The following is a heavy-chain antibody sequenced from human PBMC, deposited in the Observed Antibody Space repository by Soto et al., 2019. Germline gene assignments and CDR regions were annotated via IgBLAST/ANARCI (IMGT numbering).Heavy chain of an antibody. CDR1: GFSLSTSGVG. Sequence: QITLKESGPTLVKPTQTLTLTCTFSGFSLSTSGVGVGWIRQPPGKALEWFALIYWDDDKRYSPSLKSRLTITKDTSKNQVVLTMTNMDPVDAATYYCAHRRYPYYDFWSGYYGGAGYFDYWGQGTLVTVSS. J-gene: IGHJ4*02. CDR3: AHRRYPYYDFWSGYYGGAGYFDY. CDR2: IYWDDDK. V-gene: IGHV2-5*02. D-gene: IGHD3-3*01.